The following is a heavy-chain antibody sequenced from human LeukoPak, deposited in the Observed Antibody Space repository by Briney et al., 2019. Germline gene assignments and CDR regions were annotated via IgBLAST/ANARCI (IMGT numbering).Heavy chain of an antibody. Sequence: GGSLRLSCAASGFTFSSYAMNWVRQAPGKGLEWVSIISSSDNSTYYADSVKGRFTISRDNSKNTLHLQMNTLRAEDTAVYYCAKRAVAGTGRAFDYWGQGTLVTVSS. CDR3: AKRAVAGTGRAFDY. V-gene: IGHV3-23*01. CDR2: ISSSDNST. J-gene: IGHJ4*02. D-gene: IGHD6-19*01. CDR1: GFTFSSYA.